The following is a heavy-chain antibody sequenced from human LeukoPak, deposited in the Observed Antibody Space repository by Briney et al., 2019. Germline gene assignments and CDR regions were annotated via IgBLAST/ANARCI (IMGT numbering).Heavy chain of an antibody. CDR3: ARVGIYDFWSGYYVY. V-gene: IGHV1-2*02. D-gene: IGHD3-3*01. CDR2: INPSSGGT. J-gene: IGHJ4*02. Sequence: ASVKVSCKASGYTFTGYYMHWVRQAPGQGLEWMGWINPSSGGTNYAQKFQGRVTMTRDTSISTAYMELSRLRSDDTAVYYCARVGIYDFWSGYYVYWGQGTLVTVSS. CDR1: GYTFTGYY.